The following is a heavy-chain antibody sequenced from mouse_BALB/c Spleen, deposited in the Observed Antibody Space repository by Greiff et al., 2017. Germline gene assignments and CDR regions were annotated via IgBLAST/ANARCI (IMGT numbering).Heavy chain of an antibody. CDR1: GFTFSDYY. J-gene: IGHJ3*01. D-gene: IGHD2-3*01. CDR3: ARGIYDGYTWFAY. CDR2: ISDGGSYT. Sequence: EVNVVESGGGLVKPGGSLKLSCAASGFTFSDYYMYWVRQTPEKRLEWVATISDGGSYTYYPDSVKGRFTISRDNAKNNLYLQMSSLKSEDTAMYYCARGIYDGYTWFAYWGQGTLVTVSA. V-gene: IGHV5-4*02.